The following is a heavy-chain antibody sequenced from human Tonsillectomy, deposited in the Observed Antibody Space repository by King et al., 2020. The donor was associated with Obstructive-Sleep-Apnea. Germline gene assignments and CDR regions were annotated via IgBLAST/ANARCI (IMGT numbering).Heavy chain of an antibody. J-gene: IGHJ4*02. Sequence: QLQESGPGLVKPSETLSLTCAVSGYSITSGYYWGWIRQPPGKGLEWIASIYHTGNTYYNPSLQCRVIMSVDTSKNQFSLKLTSVTAADTAGYYFTREMGELLGFYFWGQGTLVTVSS. CDR3: TREMGELLGFYF. CDR1: GYSITSGYY. D-gene: IGHD1-7*01. CDR2: IYHTGNT. V-gene: IGHV4-38-2*02.